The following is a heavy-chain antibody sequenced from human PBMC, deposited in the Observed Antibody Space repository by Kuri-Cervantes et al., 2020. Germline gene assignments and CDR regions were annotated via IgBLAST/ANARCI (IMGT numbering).Heavy chain of an antibody. V-gene: IGHV4-31*03. CDR2: IYYSGST. Sequence: SETLSLTCTVSGGSISSGGYYWSWIRQHPGKVLEWIGYIYYSGSTYYNPSLNSRVTISVDTSKNQFSLKLSSVTAADTAVYYCARDRGDYGDYAVDYWGQGTLVTVSS. J-gene: IGHJ4*02. CDR3: ARDRGDYGDYAVDY. CDR1: GGSISSGGYY. D-gene: IGHD4-17*01.